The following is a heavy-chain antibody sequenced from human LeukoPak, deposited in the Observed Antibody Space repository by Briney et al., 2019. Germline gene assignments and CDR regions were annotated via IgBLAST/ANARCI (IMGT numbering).Heavy chain of an antibody. V-gene: IGHV1-69*04. CDR1: GGTFSSYA. CDR3: ATYSGRYYLKRGAFDI. Sequence: ASVKVSCKASGGTFSSYAISWVRQAPGQGLEWMGRIIPILGIANYAQKFQGRVTITADKSTSTAYMELRSLRSDDTAVYYCATYSGRYYLKRGAFDIWGQGTMVTVSS. CDR2: IIPILGIA. D-gene: IGHD1-26*01. J-gene: IGHJ3*02.